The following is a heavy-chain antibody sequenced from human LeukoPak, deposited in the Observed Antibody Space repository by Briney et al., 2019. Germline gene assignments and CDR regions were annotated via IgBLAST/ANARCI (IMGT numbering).Heavy chain of an antibody. CDR2: IYWDDDK. CDR1: AGSISSYYW. J-gene: IGHJ4*02. Sequence: TLSLTCTVSAGSISSYYWSWIRQPPGKALEWLALIYWDDDKRYSPSLKSRLTITKDTSKNQVVLTMTNMDPVDTATYYCAHRRQIPFDSWGQGTLVTVSS. D-gene: IGHD2-2*02. V-gene: IGHV2-5*08. CDR3: AHRRQIPFDS.